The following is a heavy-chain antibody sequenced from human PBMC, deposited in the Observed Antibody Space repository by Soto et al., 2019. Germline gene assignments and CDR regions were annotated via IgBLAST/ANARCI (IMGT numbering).Heavy chain of an antibody. Sequence: PGGSLRLSCAASGFTFSSYGMHWVRQAPGKGLEWVAVIWYDGSNKYYADSVKGRFTISRDNSKNTLYLQMNSLRAEDTAVYYCARGGCSGGSCSPSNAFDIWGQGTMVTVSS. J-gene: IGHJ3*02. D-gene: IGHD2-15*01. CDR2: IWYDGSNK. V-gene: IGHV3-33*01. CDR3: ARGGCSGGSCSPSNAFDI. CDR1: GFTFSSYG.